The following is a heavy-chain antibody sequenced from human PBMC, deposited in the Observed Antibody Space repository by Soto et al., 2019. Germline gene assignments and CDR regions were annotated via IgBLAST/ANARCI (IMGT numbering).Heavy chain of an antibody. J-gene: IGHJ6*02. D-gene: IGHD1-26*01. Sequence: QVQPVESGGGVVQPGRSLRLSCAASGFTFSSYGIHWVRQAPGKGLEWVAVISYDGSNKYYADSVKGRFTISRDNSKNTLYLQMNSLRAEDTAVYYCAKGASGSPEPKIYYYYGIDVWGQGTTVTVSS. CDR2: ISYDGSNK. CDR3: AKGASGSPEPKIYYYYGIDV. V-gene: IGHV3-30*18. CDR1: GFTFSSYG.